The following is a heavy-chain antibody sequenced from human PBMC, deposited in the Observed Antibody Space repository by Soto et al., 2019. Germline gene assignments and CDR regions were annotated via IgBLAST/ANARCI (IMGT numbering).Heavy chain of an antibody. D-gene: IGHD2-2*02. Sequence: PGGSLRLSCAASGLTFSNYAMHWVRQAPGKGLEWVAVISYDGSNKYYADSVKGRFTISRDNSKNTLYLQMNSLRPEDTAVYYCARDHSGYCSSISCYRSGMDVWGQGTTVTVSS. CDR3: ARDHSGYCSSISCYRSGMDV. CDR2: ISYDGSNK. J-gene: IGHJ6*02. V-gene: IGHV3-30-3*01. CDR1: GLTFSNYA.